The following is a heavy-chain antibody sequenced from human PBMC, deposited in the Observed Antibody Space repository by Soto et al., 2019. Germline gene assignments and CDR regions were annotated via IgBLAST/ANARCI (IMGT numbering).Heavy chain of an antibody. Sequence: QVQLVESGGGVVQPGRSLRLSCAASGFTFSSYAMHWVRQAPGKGLEWVAVISYDGSNKYYADSVKGRFTISRDNSKNTLYLQMNSLRAEDTAVYYCARAGLELPDYYYYYGMDVWGQGTTVTVSS. CDR2: ISYDGSNK. D-gene: IGHD1-7*01. CDR3: ARAGLELPDYYYYYGMDV. J-gene: IGHJ6*02. CDR1: GFTFSSYA. V-gene: IGHV3-30-3*01.